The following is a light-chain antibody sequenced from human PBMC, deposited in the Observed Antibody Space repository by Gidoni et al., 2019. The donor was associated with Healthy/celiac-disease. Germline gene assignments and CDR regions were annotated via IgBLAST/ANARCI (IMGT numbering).Light chain of an antibody. CDR1: RRISSY. J-gene: IGKJ2*01. CDR3: QQSYSTPLT. Sequence: IQMNHSPSSLSASVGDRVTINRRASRRISSYVNWYQQKPGKAPKLLICAATSLQGRFPSRFSSSGSGAYFTLTISSLHPEDFATYYCQQSYSTPLTFGQGTKLEIK. CDR2: AAT. V-gene: IGKV1-39*01.